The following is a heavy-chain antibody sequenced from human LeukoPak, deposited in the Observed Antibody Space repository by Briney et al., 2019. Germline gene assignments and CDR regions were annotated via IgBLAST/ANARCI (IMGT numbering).Heavy chain of an antibody. Sequence: ASVKVSCKASGYTFTNNAMHWVRQAPGQRLEWMGWINAGNGDTKYSQKFQDRVTITRDTSASTAYMELSSLRSEDTAVYYCARDCSSTSCHDAFDIWGQGTMVTVSS. CDR3: ARDCSSTSCHDAFDI. CDR2: INAGNGDT. CDR1: GYTFTNNA. D-gene: IGHD2-2*01. J-gene: IGHJ3*02. V-gene: IGHV1-3*01.